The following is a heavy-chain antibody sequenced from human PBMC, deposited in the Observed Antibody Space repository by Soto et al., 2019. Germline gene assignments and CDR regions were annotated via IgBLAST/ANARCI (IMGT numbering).Heavy chain of an antibody. CDR2: INPNGGYT. V-gene: IGHV1-46*01. J-gene: IGHJ4*02. Sequence: ASVKFSCKASGYTFTNYLIHWVRQVPGQGPDWMGLINPNGGYTTYAQKFQGRLTMTRDTSTNTVYMEVSSLRSDDTAVYYCARVLHMYGPKAPLDSWGQGTLVTVSS. CDR1: GYTFTNYL. CDR3: ARVLHMYGPKAPLDS. D-gene: IGHD2-8*01.